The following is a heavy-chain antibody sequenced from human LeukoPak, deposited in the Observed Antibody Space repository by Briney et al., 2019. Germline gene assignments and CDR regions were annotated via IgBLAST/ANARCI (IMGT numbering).Heavy chain of an antibody. CDR1: GYTFTGYY. V-gene: IGHV1-2*02. CDR2: INPNSGGT. J-gene: IGHJ6*02. D-gene: IGHD3-3*01. CDR3: ARDQSFAPTYYDFWSGYYYRGYYYYYGMDV. Sequence: ASVKVSCKASGYTFTGYYMHWVRQAPGQGLGWMGWINPNSGGTNYAQKFQGRVTMTRDTSISTAYMELSRLRSDDTAVYYCARDQSFAPTYYDFWSGYYYRGYYYYYGMDVWGQGTTVTVSS.